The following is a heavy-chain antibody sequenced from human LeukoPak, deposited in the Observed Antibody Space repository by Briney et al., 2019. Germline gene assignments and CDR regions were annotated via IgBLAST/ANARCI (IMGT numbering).Heavy chain of an antibody. V-gene: IGHV1-8*01. J-gene: IGHJ5*02. CDR3: AREGLDP. CDR1: GYTFSSYD. Sequence: ASVKVSCKASGYTFSSYDINWVRQATGQGLEWMGHINPNSGKKEYARKLQGRITMTADTFISTAYMELSGLRSEDTAVYYCAREGLDPWGQGTLVTVSS. CDR2: INPNSGKK.